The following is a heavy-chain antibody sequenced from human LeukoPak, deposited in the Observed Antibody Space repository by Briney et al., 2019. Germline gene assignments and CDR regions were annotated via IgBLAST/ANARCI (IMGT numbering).Heavy chain of an antibody. CDR1: GCTFTDYY. CDR2: INPNSGGT. CDR3: AREYYDSSAYNQEAIDY. V-gene: IGHV1-2*02. Sequence: ASVKVSCKAPGCTFTDYYMHWVRQAPGQGLEWLGWINPNSGGTNYARKFQGRVTMTRDTSISTAYMELSRLRSDDTAVYYCAREYYDSSAYNQEAIDYWGQGTLVTVSS. D-gene: IGHD3-22*01. J-gene: IGHJ4*02.